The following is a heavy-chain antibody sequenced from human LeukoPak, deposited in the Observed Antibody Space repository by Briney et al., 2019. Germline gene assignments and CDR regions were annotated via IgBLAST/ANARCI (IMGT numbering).Heavy chain of an antibody. CDR1: GITFSSYA. D-gene: IGHD3-22*01. CDR3: ARSYYYDSSGYFH. Sequence: PGRSLRLCCAASGITFSSYAMHWVRQAPGKGLEWVAVISYDGSNKYYADSVKGRFTISRDNSKNTLYLQMNSLRAEDTAVYYCARSYYYDSSGYFHWGQGTLVTVSS. CDR2: ISYDGSNK. V-gene: IGHV3-30-3*01. J-gene: IGHJ4*02.